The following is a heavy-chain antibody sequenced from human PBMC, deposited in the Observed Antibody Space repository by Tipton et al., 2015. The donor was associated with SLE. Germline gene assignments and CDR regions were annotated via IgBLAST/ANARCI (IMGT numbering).Heavy chain of an antibody. V-gene: IGHV4-61*01. CDR3: ARLSGGQCSSNDCFAPFDY. J-gene: IGHJ4*02. CDR1: GDSVSSGTDY. Sequence: TLSLTCTVSGDSVSSGTDYWSWIRLSPGKGLEWIGYVYYYDSVKTNYNSPLKSRVMMSVDTPRNQFSLTLSSVTAADTGIYYCARLSGGQCSSNDCFAPFDYWSQGTLVTVSS. D-gene: IGHD2-2*01. CDR2: VYYYDSVKT.